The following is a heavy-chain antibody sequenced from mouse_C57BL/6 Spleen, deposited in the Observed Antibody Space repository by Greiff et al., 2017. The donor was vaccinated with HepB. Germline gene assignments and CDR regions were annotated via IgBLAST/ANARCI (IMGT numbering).Heavy chain of an antibody. J-gene: IGHJ1*03. CDR2: INPYNGDT. D-gene: IGHD1-1*01. V-gene: IGHV1-20*01. Sequence: EVQLQQSGPELVKPGDSVKISCKASGYSFTGYFMNWVMQSHGKSLEWIGRINPYNGDTFYNQKFKGKATLPVDKSSSTAHMALRSLTSEDSAVYYCARDISYYGSSYWYFDVWGTGTTVTVSS. CDR3: ARDISYYGSSYWYFDV. CDR1: GYSFTGYF.